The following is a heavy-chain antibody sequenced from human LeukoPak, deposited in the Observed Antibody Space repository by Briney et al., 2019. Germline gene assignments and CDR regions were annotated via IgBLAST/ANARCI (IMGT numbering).Heavy chain of an antibody. CDR3: ARGGDGGNSAIYYFDY. V-gene: IGHV4-31*03. CDR1: GGSISSGGYY. D-gene: IGHD4-23*01. CDR2: IYYSGST. J-gene: IGHJ4*02. Sequence: QSSETLSLTRTVSGGSISSGGYYWSWIRQHPGKGLEWIGYIYYSGSTYYNPSLKSRVTISVDTSKNQFSLKLSSVTAADTAVYYCARGGDGGNSAIYYFDYWGQGTLVTVSS.